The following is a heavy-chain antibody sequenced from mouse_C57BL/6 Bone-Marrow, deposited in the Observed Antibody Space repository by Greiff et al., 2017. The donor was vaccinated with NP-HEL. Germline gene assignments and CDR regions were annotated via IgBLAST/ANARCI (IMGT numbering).Heavy chain of an antibody. CDR3: ARYDYYGSSRDY. V-gene: IGHV1-55*01. CDR2: IYPGSGST. CDR1: GYTFTSYW. J-gene: IGHJ2*01. Sequence: QVQLQQPGAELVKPGASVKMSCKASGYTFTSYWITWVKQRPGQGLEWIGDIYPGSGSTNYNEKFKSKATLTVDTSSSTAYMQLSSLTSEDSAVYYCARYDYYGSSRDYWGQGTTLTVSS. D-gene: IGHD1-1*01.